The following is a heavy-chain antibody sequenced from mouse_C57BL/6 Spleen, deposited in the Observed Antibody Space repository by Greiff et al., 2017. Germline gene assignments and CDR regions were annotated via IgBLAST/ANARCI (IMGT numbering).Heavy chain of an antibody. Sequence: VQLQQSGAELVKPGASVKMSCKASGYTFTSYWITWVKQRPGQGLEWIGDIYPGSGSTNYNEKFKSKATLTVDTSSSTAYMQLSSLTSEDSAVYYCARQYYGSSYWFAYWGQGTLVTVSA. D-gene: IGHD1-1*01. CDR1: GYTFTSYW. CDR2: IYPGSGST. CDR3: ARQYYGSSYWFAY. J-gene: IGHJ3*01. V-gene: IGHV1-55*01.